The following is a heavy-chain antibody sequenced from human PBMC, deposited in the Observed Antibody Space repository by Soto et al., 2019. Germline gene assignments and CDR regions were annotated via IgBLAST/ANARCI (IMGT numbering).Heavy chain of an antibody. Sequence: QVQLVESGGGVVQPGRSLRLSCAASGFTFSSYGMHWVRQAPGKGLEWVAVIWYDGSNKYYADSVKGRFTISRDNSKNTLEMQMNGLRAEDTAVYYCAREGTYCSGGSCYPHFDYWGQGTLVTVSS. V-gene: IGHV3-33*01. CDR2: IWYDGSNK. J-gene: IGHJ4*02. CDR1: GFTFSSYG. D-gene: IGHD2-15*01. CDR3: AREGTYCSGGSCYPHFDY.